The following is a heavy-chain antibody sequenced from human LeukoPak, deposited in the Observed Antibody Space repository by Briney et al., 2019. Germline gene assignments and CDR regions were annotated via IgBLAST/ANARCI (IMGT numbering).Heavy chain of an antibody. CDR3: TTEVETVAGTGPDY. Sequence: PGGSLRLSCAASGFTFSSYGMHWVRQAPGKGLEWVGRIKSKTDGGTTDYAAPVKGRFTISRDDSKNTLYLQMNSLKTEDTAVYYCTTEVETVAGTGPDYWGQGTLVTVSS. CDR2: IKSKTDGGTT. CDR1: GFTFSSYG. V-gene: IGHV3-15*01. J-gene: IGHJ4*02. D-gene: IGHD6-19*01.